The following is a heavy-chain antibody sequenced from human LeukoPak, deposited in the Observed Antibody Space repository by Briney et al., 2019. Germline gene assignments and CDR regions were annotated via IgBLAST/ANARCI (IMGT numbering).Heavy chain of an antibody. CDR3: ARGVITGNPQYVDY. Sequence: SETLSLTCTVSGGSISSYYWSWIRQPPGKGLEWIGYIYYSGSTNYNPSLKSRVTISVDTSKNQFSLKLSSVTAANTAVYYCARGVITGNPQYVDYWGQGTLVTVSS. J-gene: IGHJ4*02. CDR1: GGSISSYY. D-gene: IGHD1-20*01. V-gene: IGHV4-59*01. CDR2: IYYSGST.